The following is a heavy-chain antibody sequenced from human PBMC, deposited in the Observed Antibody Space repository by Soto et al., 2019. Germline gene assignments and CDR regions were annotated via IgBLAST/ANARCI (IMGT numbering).Heavy chain of an antibody. CDR1: GFSLSNARMG. CDR3: AWSYLRLISGYSRGFPQNYYFDY. D-gene: IGHD6-13*01. CDR2: IFSNDEK. V-gene: IGHV2-26*01. J-gene: IGHJ4*02. Sequence: SGPTLMNPTETLTLTCTVSGFSLSNARMGVSWIRQPPGKALEWLAHIFSNDEKSYSTSLKSRLTISKDTSKSQVVLTMTNMDPVDTSTYYCAWSYLRLISGYSRGFPQNYYFDYWGQGTLVTVSS.